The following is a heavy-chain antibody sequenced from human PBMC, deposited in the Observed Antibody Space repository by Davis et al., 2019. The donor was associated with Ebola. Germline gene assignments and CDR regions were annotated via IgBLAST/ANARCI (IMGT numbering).Heavy chain of an antibody. CDR1: GDSIGSSSYF. D-gene: IGHD3-22*01. Sequence: PSETLSLTCSVSGDSIGSSSYFWGWVRQSAVKGLEWIRSMYPSGTSSYSPSLESRVTMSVDTSKNQFYLRVTSVSAADAAVYYCVRHWDYDSSGPNNNWFDPWGQGTRVTVSS. J-gene: IGHJ5*02. CDR2: MYPSGTS. CDR3: VRHWDYDSSGPNNNWFDP. V-gene: IGHV4-39*01.